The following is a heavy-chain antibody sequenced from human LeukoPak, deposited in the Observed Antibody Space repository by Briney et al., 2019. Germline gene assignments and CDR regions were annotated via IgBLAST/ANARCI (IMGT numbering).Heavy chain of an antibody. J-gene: IGHJ4*02. V-gene: IGHV3-30*02. CDR1: GFTFSSYG. CDR2: IRYDGSNQ. CDR3: ARGYGESHFDY. D-gene: IGHD5-18*01. Sequence: PGGSLRLSCAASGFTFSSYGMHLVRQTPGKGLEWVSFIRYDGSNQYYADSVKVRFTISRDNSKNTLYLQMNSLKPEDTAVYFCARGYGESHFDYRGQGTLVTVSS.